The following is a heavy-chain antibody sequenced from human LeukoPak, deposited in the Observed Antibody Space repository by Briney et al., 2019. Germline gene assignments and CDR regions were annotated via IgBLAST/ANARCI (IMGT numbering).Heavy chain of an antibody. V-gene: IGHV3-9*01. J-gene: IGHJ3*02. CDR2: ISWNSGSI. D-gene: IGHD4-17*01. CDR1: GFTFDDYA. CDR3: AAYYGDYGLHAFDI. Sequence: GGSLRLSCAASGFTFDDYAMHWVRQAPGKGLEWVSGISWNSGSIGYADSVKGRFTISRDNAKNSPYLQMNSLRAEDTALYYCAAYYGDYGLHAFDIWGQGTMVTVSS.